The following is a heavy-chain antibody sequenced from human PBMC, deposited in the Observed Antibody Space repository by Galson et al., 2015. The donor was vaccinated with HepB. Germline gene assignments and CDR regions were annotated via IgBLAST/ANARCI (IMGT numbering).Heavy chain of an antibody. J-gene: IGHJ4*02. CDR2: ISAYNGNT. D-gene: IGHD3-16*01. V-gene: IGHV1-18*01. CDR3: ARGGRLGELGSFDY. CDR1: GYTFNSDG. Sequence: CKASGYTFNSDGISWVRQAPGQGLEWMGWISAYNGNTNYAQKFQGRVTMTTDTSTNTAYMELRSLRSDDAAVYYCARGGRLGELGSFDYWGQGTLVTVSS.